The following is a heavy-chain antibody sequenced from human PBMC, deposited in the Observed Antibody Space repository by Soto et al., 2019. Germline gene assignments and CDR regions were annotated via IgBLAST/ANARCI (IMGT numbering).Heavy chain of an antibody. J-gene: IGHJ6*02. V-gene: IGHV1-2*04. CDR1: GYSFTDYH. CDR2: INPKSGGT. D-gene: IGHD2-8*01. Sequence: ASVKVSCKASGYSFTDYHIHWVRQAPGQGLEWLGRINPKSGGTSTAQKFQGWVTMTTDTSISTASMELTRLTSDDTAIYYCARGDSADCSNGVCSFFYNHDTDVWGQGTTVTVSS. CDR3: ARGDSADCSNGVCSFFYNHDTDV.